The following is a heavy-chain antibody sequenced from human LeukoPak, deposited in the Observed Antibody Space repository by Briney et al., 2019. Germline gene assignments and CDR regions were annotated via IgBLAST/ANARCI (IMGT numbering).Heavy chain of an antibody. CDR1: GFTFSTYS. V-gene: IGHV3-48*01. CDR2: ISTDSSTI. J-gene: IGHJ4*02. Sequence: PGGSLRLSCAASGFTFSTYSMNWVRQAPGKGLEWVSYISTDSSTIYYADSVKGRFTISRDNAKNSLYLQMNSLRAEDTAVYYCARDPGYYDSSGYFDYWGQGTLVTVSP. D-gene: IGHD3-22*01. CDR3: ARDPGYYDSSGYFDY.